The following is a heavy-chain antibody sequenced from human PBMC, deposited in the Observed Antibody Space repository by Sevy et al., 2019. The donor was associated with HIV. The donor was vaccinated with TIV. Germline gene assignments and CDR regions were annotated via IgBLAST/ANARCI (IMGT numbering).Heavy chain of an antibody. V-gene: IGHV4-31*03. CDR2: IYYSGST. D-gene: IGHD2-15*01. CDR3: ARDSWVNRIDAFDI. Sequence: SETPLTCTVSGGSISSGGYYWSWIRQHPGKGLEWIGYIYYSGSTYYNPSLKSRVTISVDTSKNQFSLKLSSVTAADTAVYYCARDSWVNRIDAFDIWGQGTMVTVSS. J-gene: IGHJ3*02. CDR1: GGSISSGGYY.